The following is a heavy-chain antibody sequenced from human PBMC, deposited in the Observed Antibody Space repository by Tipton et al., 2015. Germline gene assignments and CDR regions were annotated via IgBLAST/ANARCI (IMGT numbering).Heavy chain of an antibody. CDR2: IGTAGDK. Sequence: SLRLSCAASGFTFSSSDMHWVRQATGKGLEWVSAIGTAGDKYYSGSVKGRFTISRDNAKNSLYLQMSSLRAEDTAVYHCARDGGSENYQEGFDYWGQGTLVTVSS. V-gene: IGHV3-13*01. CDR3: ARDGGSENYQEGFDY. D-gene: IGHD3-10*01. CDR1: GFTFSSSD. J-gene: IGHJ4*02.